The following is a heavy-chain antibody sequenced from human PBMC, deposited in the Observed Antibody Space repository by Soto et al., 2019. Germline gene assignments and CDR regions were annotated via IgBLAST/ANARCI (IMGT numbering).Heavy chain of an antibody. CDR2: INHSGST. J-gene: IGHJ3*02. D-gene: IGHD3-9*01. CDR1: GGSFSGYY. V-gene: IGHV4-34*01. CDR3: ARGLTGSDDAFDI. Sequence: PSETLSLTCAVYGGSFSGYYWSWIRQPPGKGLEWIGEINHSGSTNYNPSLKSRVTISVDTSKNQFSLKLSSVTAADTAVYYCARGLTGSDDAFDIWGQGTMVTVSS.